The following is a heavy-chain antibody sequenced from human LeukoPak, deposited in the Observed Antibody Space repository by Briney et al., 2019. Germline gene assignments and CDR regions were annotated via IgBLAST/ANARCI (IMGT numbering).Heavy chain of an antibody. Sequence: SETLSLTCTVSGGSISSGDYYWSWIRQPPGKGLEWIGYIYYSGSTYYNPSLKSRVTISVDTSKNQFSLKLSSVTAADTAVYYCARANTLNVGWFGELFPFDYWGQGTLVTVSS. CDR2: IYYSGST. J-gene: IGHJ4*02. V-gene: IGHV4-30-4*01. CDR1: GGSISSGDYY. D-gene: IGHD3-10*01. CDR3: ARANTLNVGWFGELFPFDY.